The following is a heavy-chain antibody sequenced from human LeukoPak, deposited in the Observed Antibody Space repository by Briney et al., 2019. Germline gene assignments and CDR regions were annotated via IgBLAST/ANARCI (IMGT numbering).Heavy chain of an antibody. V-gene: IGHV4-59*01. J-gene: IGHJ4*02. CDR1: GGSNSGNY. CDR3: ARGYSGSYGRFDY. D-gene: IGHD1-26*01. Sequence: SETLSLTCTVSGGSNSGNYWSWIRQPPGRGLEWIGYFYYTGSTNYNPSLKSRVTMSVDTFKNQFSLRLSSVTAADTAVYYCARGYSGSYGRFDYWGQGTLVTVSS. CDR2: FYYTGST.